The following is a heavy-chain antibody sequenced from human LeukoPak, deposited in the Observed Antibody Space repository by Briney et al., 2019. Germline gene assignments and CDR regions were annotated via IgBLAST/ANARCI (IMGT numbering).Heavy chain of an antibody. Sequence: GGSLRLSCAASGFIFNKSWMNWVRQAPGKGPEWVGRIKSNNDGGTTDYASPVEGRFIISRDDSKNTIYLQMNRLIIDDTAIYYCTPVMVEDRGFWGQGTLVTVSS. CDR3: TPVMVEDRGF. CDR1: GFIFNKSW. V-gene: IGHV3-15*01. D-gene: IGHD2-21*01. CDR2: IKSNNDGGTT. J-gene: IGHJ4*02.